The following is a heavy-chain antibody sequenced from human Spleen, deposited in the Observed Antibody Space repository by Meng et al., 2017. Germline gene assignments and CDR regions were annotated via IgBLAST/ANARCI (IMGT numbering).Heavy chain of an antibody. Sequence: QVQLQQWGAGLLKPSETLSLTCAVYGGSFSGNYYWSWVRQHPGKGLEWIGYIYNNENTYQNPSLKSRVSISADTSKNQFSLKLTSVTAADTAVYYCARETGGGASFDYWGQGTLVTVSS. CDR1: GGSFSGNYY. CDR2: IYNNENT. D-gene: IGHD2-8*02. V-gene: IGHV4-31*11. J-gene: IGHJ4*02. CDR3: ARETGGGASFDY.